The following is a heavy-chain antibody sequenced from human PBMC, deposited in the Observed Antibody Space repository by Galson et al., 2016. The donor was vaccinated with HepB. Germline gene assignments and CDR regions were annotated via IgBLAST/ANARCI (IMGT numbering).Heavy chain of an antibody. CDR3: ARSRFDSNFDN. CDR2: IFYSGNT. J-gene: IGHJ4*01. Sequence: ETLSLTCSVSGGSLRGYYWSWIRQPPGKRPEWIGYIFYSGNTNHNPSLEGRVTFSIDMSKNHFSLRLTSATAADTAVYYCARSRFDSNFDNWGQGTLVTVSS. D-gene: IGHD4-11*01. CDR1: GGSLRGYY. V-gene: IGHV4-59*01.